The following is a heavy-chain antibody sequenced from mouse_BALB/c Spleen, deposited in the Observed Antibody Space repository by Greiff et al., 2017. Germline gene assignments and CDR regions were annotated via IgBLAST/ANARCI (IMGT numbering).Heavy chain of an antibody. Sequence: EVQGVESGGDLVKPGGSLKLSCAASGFTFSSYGMSWVRQTPDKRLEWVATISSGGSYTYYPDSVKGRFTISRDNAKNTLYLQMSSLKSEDTAMYYCARQRDDNYGLAWFAYWGQGTLVTVSA. CDR3: ARQRDDNYGLAWFAY. V-gene: IGHV5-6*01. J-gene: IGHJ3*01. CDR1: GFTFSSYG. D-gene: IGHD2-1*01. CDR2: ISSGGSYT.